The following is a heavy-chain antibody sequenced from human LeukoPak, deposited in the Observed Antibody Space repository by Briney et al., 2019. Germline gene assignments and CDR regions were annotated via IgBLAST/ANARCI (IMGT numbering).Heavy chain of an antibody. CDR2: ISVSGDST. CDR3: AKELFTGWHGWFDP. Sequence: PGGSLRLSCEASGFTFRSYSMNWVRQAPGKGLEWVSGISVSGDSTLYADSVQGRFTISRDNSKNTVYLQMNSLRAEDTATYYCAKELFTGWHGWFDPWGQGTLVTVSS. CDR1: GFTFRSYS. J-gene: IGHJ5*02. D-gene: IGHD6-19*01. V-gene: IGHV3-23*01.